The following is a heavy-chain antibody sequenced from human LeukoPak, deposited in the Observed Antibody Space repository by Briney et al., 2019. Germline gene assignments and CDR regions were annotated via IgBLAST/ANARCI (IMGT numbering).Heavy chain of an antibody. CDR2: INPNSGGT. Sequence: ASVKVSCKASGYTFTGYYMHWVRQAPGQGLEWMGWINPNSGGTNYAQKFQGWVTMTRDTSISTAYMELSRLRSEDTAVYYCARNYDFWSGFDYWGQGTLVTVSS. CDR3: ARNYDFWSGFDY. D-gene: IGHD3-3*01. V-gene: IGHV1-2*04. J-gene: IGHJ4*02. CDR1: GYTFTGYY.